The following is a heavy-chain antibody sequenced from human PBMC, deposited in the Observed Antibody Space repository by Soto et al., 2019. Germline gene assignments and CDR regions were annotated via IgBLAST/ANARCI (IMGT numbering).Heavy chain of an antibody. V-gene: IGHV4-30-4*01. J-gene: IGHJ4*02. CDR3: AKDRRTVSGLDY. Sequence: ASETLSLTCTVSYASISSGDYYWSWIRQPPGKGLEWVGYSYYTGSSYYNPSLKSRVTISVDASKNQLSLRLASVTADDTAIYYCAKDRRTVSGLDYWGQGSLVTVSS. CDR2: SYYTGSS. D-gene: IGHD4-4*01. CDR1: YASISSGDYY.